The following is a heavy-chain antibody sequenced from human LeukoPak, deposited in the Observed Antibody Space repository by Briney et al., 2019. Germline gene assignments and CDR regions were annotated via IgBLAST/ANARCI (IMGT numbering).Heavy chain of an antibody. CDR2: IYYSGST. Sequence: SETLSLTCTVSGGSISSGGYYWSWIRQHPGKGLEWIGYIYYSGSTYYSPSLKSRVTISVDTSKNQFSLKLSSVTAADTAVYYCARVPSYYCSSTSCYPGGWFDPWGQGTLVTVSS. D-gene: IGHD2-2*01. CDR1: GGSISSGGYY. CDR3: ARVPSYYCSSTSCYPGGWFDP. V-gene: IGHV4-31*03. J-gene: IGHJ5*02.